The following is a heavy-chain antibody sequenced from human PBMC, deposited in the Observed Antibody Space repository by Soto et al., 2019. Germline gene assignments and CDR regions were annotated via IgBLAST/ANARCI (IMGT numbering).Heavy chain of an antibody. CDR3: ARVLQDYYYYGMDV. D-gene: IGHD2-8*01. CDR1: GFTFSSYG. J-gene: IGHJ6*02. V-gene: IGHV3-33*01. CDR2: IWYDGSNK. Sequence: PGGSLRLSCAASGFTFSSYGMHWVRQAPGKGLEWVAVIWYDGSNKYYADSVKGRFTISRDNSKNTLYLQMNSLRAEDTAVYYCARVLQDYYYYGMDVWGQRTTVTVSS.